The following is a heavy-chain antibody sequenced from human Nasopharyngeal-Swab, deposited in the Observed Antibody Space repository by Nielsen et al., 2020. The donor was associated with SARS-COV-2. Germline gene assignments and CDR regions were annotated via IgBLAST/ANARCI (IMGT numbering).Heavy chain of an antibody. J-gene: IGHJ3*02. Sequence: WVRQAPGQGLEWMGIINPSGGSTSYAQKFQGRVTMTRDTSTSTVYMELSSLRSEDTAVYYCARSGLVTAIFVGIRNAFDIWGQGTMVTVSS. D-gene: IGHD2-21*02. CDR3: ARSGLVTAIFVGIRNAFDI. V-gene: IGHV1-46*01. CDR2: INPSGGST.